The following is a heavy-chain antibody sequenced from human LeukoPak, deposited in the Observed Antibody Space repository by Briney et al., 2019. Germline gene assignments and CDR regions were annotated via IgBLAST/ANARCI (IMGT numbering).Heavy chain of an antibody. J-gene: IGHJ6*02. CDR2: INPNSGGT. CDR3: ATPPGDFWSGSYYYGMDV. CDR1: GYTFTGYY. D-gene: IGHD3-3*01. V-gene: IGHV1-2*02. Sequence: ASVKVSCKASGYTFTGYYMHWVRQAPGQGLEWMGWINPNSGGTNYAQKFQGRVTMTRDTSTSTAYMELSRLRSDDMAVYYCATPPGDFWSGSYYYGMDVWGQGTTVTVSS.